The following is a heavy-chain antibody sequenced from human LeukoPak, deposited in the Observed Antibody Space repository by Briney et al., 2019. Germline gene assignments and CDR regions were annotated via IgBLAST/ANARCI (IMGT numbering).Heavy chain of an antibody. CDR3: ARDQGSRWFDP. CDR1: GGSISSSSYY. CDR2: IYYSGST. V-gene: IGHV4-61*01. J-gene: IGHJ5*02. Sequence: SETLSLTCTVSGGSISSSSYYWGWIRQPPGKGLEWIGYIYYSGSTNYNPSLKSRVTISVDTSKNQFSLKLSSVTAADTTVYYCARDQGSRWFDPWGQGTLVTVSS.